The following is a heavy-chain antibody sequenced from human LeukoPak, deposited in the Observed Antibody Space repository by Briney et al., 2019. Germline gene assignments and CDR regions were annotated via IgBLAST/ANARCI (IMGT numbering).Heavy chain of an antibody. D-gene: IGHD3-9*01. CDR1: GYTFTDYY. CDR2: INPNSGGT. J-gene: IGHJ4*02. Sequence: ASLKVSCKASGYTFTDYYMHWVRQAPGQGLEWMGWINPNSGGTNYAQKFYARVTMTRDTSISTAYMELSRLRSDGTAVFYCARSPDILTGENFDYWGQGTLVTVSS. CDR3: ARSPDILTGENFDY. V-gene: IGHV1-2*02.